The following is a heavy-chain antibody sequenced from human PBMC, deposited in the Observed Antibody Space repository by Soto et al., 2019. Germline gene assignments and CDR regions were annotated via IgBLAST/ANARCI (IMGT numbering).Heavy chain of an antibody. Sequence: QLQLQESGPGLVKPSETLSLTCTVSGGSISSSSYYWGWIRQPPGKGLEWIGSIYYSGSTYYNPSLKSRVTLSVDTSKNQFSLKLSSVTAADTAVYSCARSVSSGWFDYWGQGTLVTVSS. J-gene: IGHJ4*02. CDR1: GGSISSSSYY. CDR3: ARSVSSGWFDY. V-gene: IGHV4-39*01. D-gene: IGHD6-19*01. CDR2: IYYSGST.